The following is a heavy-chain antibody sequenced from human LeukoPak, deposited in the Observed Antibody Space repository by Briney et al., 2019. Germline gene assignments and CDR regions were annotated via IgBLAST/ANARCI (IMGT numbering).Heavy chain of an antibody. CDR2: INPSGGST. V-gene: IGHV1-46*01. J-gene: IGHJ4*02. D-gene: IGHD4-17*01. CDR3: ARDTTVTNLFDY. Sequence: GASVKVSCKASGYTFTSCYMHWVRQAPGQGLEWMGIINPSGGSTSYAQKFQGRVTMTRDTSTSTVYMELSSLRSEDTAVYYCARDTTVTNLFDYWGQGTLVTVSS. CDR1: GYTFTSCY.